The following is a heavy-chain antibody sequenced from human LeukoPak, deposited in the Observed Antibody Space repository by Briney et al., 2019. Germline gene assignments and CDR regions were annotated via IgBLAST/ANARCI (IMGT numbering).Heavy chain of an antibody. Sequence: GGSLRLSCAASGFTFSDYYMSWIRQAPGKGLEWVSYISSSGSTIYYADSVKGRFTISRDNAKNTLYLQMNSLRAEDTAVYYCAKDRIAVAPQGWFDPWGQGTLVTVSS. J-gene: IGHJ5*02. CDR2: ISSSGSTI. D-gene: IGHD6-19*01. CDR1: GFTFSDYY. V-gene: IGHV3-11*01. CDR3: AKDRIAVAPQGWFDP.